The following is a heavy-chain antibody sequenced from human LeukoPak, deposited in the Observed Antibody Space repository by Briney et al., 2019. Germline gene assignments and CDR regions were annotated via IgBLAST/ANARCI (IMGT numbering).Heavy chain of an antibody. J-gene: IGHJ5*02. CDR1: GGSISSSSYY. CDR2: IYYSGST. Sequence: PSETLSLTCTVSGGSISSSSYYWGWIRQPPGKGLEWIGSIYYSGSTYYNPSLKSRVTISVDTSKNQFSLKLSSVTAADTAVYYCARYVDTAMVTRVDPWGQGTLVTVSS. D-gene: IGHD5-18*01. CDR3: ARYVDTAMVTRVDP. V-gene: IGHV4-39*01.